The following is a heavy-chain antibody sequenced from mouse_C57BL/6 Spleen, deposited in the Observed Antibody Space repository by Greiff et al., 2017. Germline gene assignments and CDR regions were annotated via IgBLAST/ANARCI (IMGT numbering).Heavy chain of an antibody. CDR2: INYDGSST. V-gene: IGHV5-16*01. CDR1: GFTFSDYY. Sequence: EVKLVESEGGLVQPGSSMKLSCTASGFTFSDYYMAWVRQVPEKGLEWVANINYDGSSTYYLDSLKSRFIISRDNAKNILYLQMSSLKSEDTATYYCARDRYYSNYDYYAVDYWGQGTSVTVSS. CDR3: ARDRYYSNYDYYAVDY. D-gene: IGHD2-5*01. J-gene: IGHJ4*01.